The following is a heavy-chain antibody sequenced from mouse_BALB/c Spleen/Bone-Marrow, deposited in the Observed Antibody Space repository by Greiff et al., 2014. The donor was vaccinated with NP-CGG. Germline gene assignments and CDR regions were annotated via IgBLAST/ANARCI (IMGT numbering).Heavy chain of an antibody. CDR3: ESRGEYFDV. J-gene: IGHJ1*01. Sequence: VQLQQPGPELVKPGASVKISCKASGYSFTGYYMHWVKQGHGNSLDWIGYIYPYNGVSSYNQKFKGKATLTVDKSSSAAYMELRSLTSDDSAVYYCESRGEYFDVWGAGTTVTVSS. V-gene: IGHV1-31*01. CDR1: GYSFTGYY. CDR2: IYPYNGVS.